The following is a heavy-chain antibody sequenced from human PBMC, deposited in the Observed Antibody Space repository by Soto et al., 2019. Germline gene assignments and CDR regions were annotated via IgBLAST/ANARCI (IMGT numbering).Heavy chain of an antibody. J-gene: IGHJ4*02. D-gene: IGHD6-6*01. V-gene: IGHV1-18*01. CDR2: ISAHNGNT. Sequence: QVHLVQSGAEVKKPGASVKVSCKGSGYAFTTYGITWVRQAPGQGLEWMGWISAHNGNTNYAQKLQGRVTVTRHTSTSTAYMELRSLRSDDTAVYYCARGRDGDYWGQGALVTVSS. CDR3: ARGRDGDY. CDR1: GYAFTTYG.